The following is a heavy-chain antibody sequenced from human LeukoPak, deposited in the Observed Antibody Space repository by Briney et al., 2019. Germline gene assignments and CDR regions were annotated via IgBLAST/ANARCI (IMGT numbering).Heavy chain of an antibody. D-gene: IGHD6-13*01. CDR3: ASSYSSTIGDAFDI. J-gene: IGHJ3*02. CDR1: GYTFTGYY. Sequence: ASVKVSCKASGYTFTGYYMHWVRQAPGQGLEWMGWINPNSGGTNYAQKFQGRVTMTRDTSISTAYMELSSLRSEDTAVYYCASSYSSTIGDAFDIWGQGTMVTVSS. V-gene: IGHV1-2*02. CDR2: INPNSGGT.